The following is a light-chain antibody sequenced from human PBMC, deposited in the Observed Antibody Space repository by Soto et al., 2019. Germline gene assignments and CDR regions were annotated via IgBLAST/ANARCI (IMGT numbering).Light chain of an antibody. CDR3: QERTGWPPWT. CDR1: QSVSNN. V-gene: IGKV3-11*01. Sequence: ETVMTQSPATLSVSPGERATLPFVSSQSVSNNLAWYQQKPGQAPRLLIYDASKRASGFPARFSGSGSGTDFTLTISSLEPEDFAVYYCQERTGWPPWTFGQGTKVDIK. CDR2: DAS. J-gene: IGKJ1*01.